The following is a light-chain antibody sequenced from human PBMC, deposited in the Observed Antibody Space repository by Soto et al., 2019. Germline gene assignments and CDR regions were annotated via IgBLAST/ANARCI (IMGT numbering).Light chain of an antibody. J-gene: IGKJ1*01. CDR1: QSVSNNY. CDR2: GAS. CDR3: QQYGSSGT. Sequence: IGLTQCPGTLSLSPGERATLSCRASQSVSNNYLAWYQQKPGQAPRLLIYGASNRAAGIPDRFSGSGCGTDFTLTISRLEPEDFAVYYCQQYGSSGTFGQGTKVDIK. V-gene: IGKV3-20*01.